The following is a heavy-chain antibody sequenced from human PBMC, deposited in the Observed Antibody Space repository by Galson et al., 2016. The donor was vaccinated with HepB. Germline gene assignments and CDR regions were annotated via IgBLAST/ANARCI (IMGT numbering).Heavy chain of an antibody. Sequence: SLRLSCAVSGFSFSDYPMHWVRQAPGKGLEWVAVISYDGRNKYYADSVKGRFTISRDTSKNTVHLQMNSLRVEDTAVYYCARGGGHYDFWSGYHYCFDQWGQGTLVTVSS. CDR2: ISYDGRNK. V-gene: IGHV3-30*04. CDR3: ARGGGHYDFWSGYHYCFDQ. D-gene: IGHD3-3*01. CDR1: GFSFSDYP. J-gene: IGHJ4*02.